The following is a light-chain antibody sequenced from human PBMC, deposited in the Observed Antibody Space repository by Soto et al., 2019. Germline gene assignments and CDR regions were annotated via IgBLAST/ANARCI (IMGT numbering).Light chain of an antibody. Sequence: QSVLTQPASVSGSPGQSITISCTGTSSDIGGYNYVSWYQQHPGKAPKLMIYEVGNRPSGVSDRFSGSRSGNTASLTISGLQAEDESDYYCISYTSSSTWVFGGGTKLTVL. J-gene: IGLJ3*02. CDR2: EVG. V-gene: IGLV2-14*01. CDR3: ISYTSSSTWV. CDR1: SSDIGGYNY.